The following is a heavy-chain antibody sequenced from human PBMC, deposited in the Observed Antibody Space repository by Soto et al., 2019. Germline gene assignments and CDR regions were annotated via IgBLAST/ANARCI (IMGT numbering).Heavy chain of an antibody. CDR1: GYIFTTHG. Sequence: QVQLVQSGAEVKKPGVSVKVSCKASGYIFTTHGISWVRQAPGQGLEWMGWVSGDNGHTNYAQSLQGRVTLTTDTSTNTAYMELRSLRSDAAAVYYCARDLGYCRSGTCYREWFDPWGQGTLVTVSS. CDR3: ARDLGYCRSGTCYREWFDP. J-gene: IGHJ5*02. CDR2: VSGDNGHT. V-gene: IGHV1-18*01. D-gene: IGHD2-15*01.